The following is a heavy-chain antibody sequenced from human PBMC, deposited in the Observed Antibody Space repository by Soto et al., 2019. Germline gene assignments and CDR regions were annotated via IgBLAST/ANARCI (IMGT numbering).Heavy chain of an antibody. D-gene: IGHD6-19*01. CDR1: GFTFSSYA. CDR2: ISGSGGST. Sequence: EVQLLESGGGLVQPGGSLSLSCAASGFTFSSYAMSWVREAPGQGLEWVSAISGSGGSTYYADSVKGRFTISRDNSKNALYLQLNSLRAEDTAVYYCAKSSSGWYWMFDYWGQGTLVTVSS. V-gene: IGHV3-23*01. J-gene: IGHJ4*02. CDR3: AKSSSGWYWMFDY.